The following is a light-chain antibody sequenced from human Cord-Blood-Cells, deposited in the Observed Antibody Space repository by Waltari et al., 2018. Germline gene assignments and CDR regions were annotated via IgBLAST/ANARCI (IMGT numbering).Light chain of an antibody. CDR1: QSVSSY. J-gene: IGKJ4*01. CDR2: DAS. V-gene: IGKV3-11*01. Sequence: EIVLTQSTATLSLSPGERATLSCRVSQSVSSYLAWYQQKPGQAPRLLIYDASNRATGIPARFSGSGSGTDFTLTISSLEPEDFAVYYCQQRSNWALTFGRGTKVEIK. CDR3: QQRSNWALT.